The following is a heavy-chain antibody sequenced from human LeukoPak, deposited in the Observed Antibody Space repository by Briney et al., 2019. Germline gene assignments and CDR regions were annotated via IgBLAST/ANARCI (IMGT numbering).Heavy chain of an antibody. D-gene: IGHD6-19*01. CDR3: ARDLSEAGF. V-gene: IGHV3-23*01. CDR2: ISGSGVST. Sequence: GGSLRLSCAASGFRFSSYAMSWVRQAPGKGLEWVSAISGSGVSTYYADSVKGRSTVSRDNSKNTLYLQMSSLRAEDTAVYYCARDLSEAGFWGQGTLVTVSS. J-gene: IGHJ4*02. CDR1: GFRFSSYA.